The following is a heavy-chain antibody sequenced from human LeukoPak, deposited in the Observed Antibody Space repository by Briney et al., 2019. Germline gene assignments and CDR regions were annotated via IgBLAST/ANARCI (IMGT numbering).Heavy chain of an antibody. J-gene: IGHJ3*02. Sequence: PGGSLRLSCAASGFTFSSYWMHWVRQAPGKGLVWVSRINTDGSSTSYADSVKGRFTISRDNAKNTLYLQMNSLRAEDTAVYYCAKPDPTAIGARGAFDIWGQGTMVTVSS. CDR3: AKPDPTAIGARGAFDI. CDR2: INTDGSST. D-gene: IGHD2-2*02. CDR1: GFTFSSYW. V-gene: IGHV3-74*01.